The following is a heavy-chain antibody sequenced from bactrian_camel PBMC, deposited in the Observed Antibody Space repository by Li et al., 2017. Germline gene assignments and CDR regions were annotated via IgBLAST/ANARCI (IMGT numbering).Heavy chain of an antibody. D-gene: IGHD3*01. CDR1: GFTESRYD. V-gene: IGHV3S40*01. J-gene: IGHJ4*01. Sequence: VQLVESGGSLVGPGGSLRLSCVASGFTESRYDMSRVRQAPGKGLEWVSGRILRGGKAYYSDSVKGRFTISRDDAKNTMYYCAAGPTHNGYCSTLRNPQYWGQGTQVTVS. CDR3: NPQY. CDR2: RILRGGKA.